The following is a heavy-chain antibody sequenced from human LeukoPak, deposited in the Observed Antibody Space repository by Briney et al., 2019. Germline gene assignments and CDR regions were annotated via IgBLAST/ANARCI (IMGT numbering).Heavy chain of an antibody. CDR2: IIPIFGTA. V-gene: IGHV1-69*01. Sequence: SVKVSCKASGGTFSSYAISWVRQAPGQGLGGMGGIIPIFGTANYAQKFQGRVTITADESTSTAYMELSSLRSEDTAVYYCARVYSSGWGFDYWGQGTLVTVSS. D-gene: IGHD6-19*01. CDR1: GGTFSSYA. CDR3: ARVYSSGWGFDY. J-gene: IGHJ4*02.